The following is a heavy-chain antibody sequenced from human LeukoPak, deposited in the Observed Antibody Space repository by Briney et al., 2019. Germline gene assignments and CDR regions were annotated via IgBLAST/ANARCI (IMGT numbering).Heavy chain of an antibody. CDR2: IMSSSSTI. D-gene: IGHD3-22*01. CDR1: GFTFSSYS. J-gene: IGHJ3*02. V-gene: IGHV3-48*02. CDR3: ARERIMIVVDDAFDI. Sequence: GGSLRLSCAASGFTFSSYSMNWVRQAPGKGLEWVSYIMSSSSTIYYAGSVKGRFTISRDNAKNSLYLQMNSLRDEDTAVYYCARERIMIVVDDAFDIWGQGTMVTVSS.